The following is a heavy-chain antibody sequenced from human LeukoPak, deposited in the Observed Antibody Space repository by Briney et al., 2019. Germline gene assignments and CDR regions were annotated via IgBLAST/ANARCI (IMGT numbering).Heavy chain of an antibody. J-gene: IGHJ4*02. D-gene: IGHD5-18*01. CDR3: ARLPAVDTK. CDR2: IKEDGTEK. Sequence: GGSLRLSCAVSGFTFSSYWMSWVRQAPGKGLEWVANIKEDGTEKYYQDSVKGRFTISRDNAKNSLYLQMNSLRAEDTAVYYCARLPAVDTKWGQGTLVTVSS. CDR1: GFTFSSYW. V-gene: IGHV3-7*01.